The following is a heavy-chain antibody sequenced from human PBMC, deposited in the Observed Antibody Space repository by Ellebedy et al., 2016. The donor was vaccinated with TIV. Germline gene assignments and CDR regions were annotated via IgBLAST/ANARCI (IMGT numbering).Heavy chain of an antibody. V-gene: IGHV3-43*02. J-gene: IGHJ6*02. CDR2: ISGDGGST. D-gene: IGHD3-10*01. CDR1: GFTFDDYA. CDR3: AKRVVRGVITAWYYYYGMDV. Sequence: GGSLRLSCAASGFTFDDYAMHWVRQAPGKGLEWVSLISGDGGSTYYADSVKGRFTISRDNSKNSLYLQMNSLRTEDTALYYCAKRVVRGVITAWYYYYGMDVWGQGTTVTVSS.